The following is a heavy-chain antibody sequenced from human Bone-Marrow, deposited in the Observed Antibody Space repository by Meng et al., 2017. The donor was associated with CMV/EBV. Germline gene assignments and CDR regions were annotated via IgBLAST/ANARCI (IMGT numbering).Heavy chain of an antibody. D-gene: IGHD2-2*01. CDR2: IYSGGTST. CDR1: GFTFSSYW. Sequence: GGSLRLSCAASGFTFSSYWMSWVRQAPGKGLEWVSVIYSGGTSTHYADSVKGRFTISRDNSKNTLFLQMNSLRAEDTAVYYCAKEACSTTSCYYNYYYGLDVWGQGTTVTVSS. CDR3: AKEACSTTSCYYNYYYGLDV. J-gene: IGHJ6*02. V-gene: IGHV3-23*03.